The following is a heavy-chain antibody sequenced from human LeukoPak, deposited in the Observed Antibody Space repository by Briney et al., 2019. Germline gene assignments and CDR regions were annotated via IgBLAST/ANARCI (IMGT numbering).Heavy chain of an antibody. J-gene: IGHJ3*02. CDR3: ARGSGSYTGYGAFDI. CDR2: IYYSGST. CDR1: GGSISSSSYY. D-gene: IGHD1-26*01. V-gene: IGHV4-39*07. Sequence: SETLSLTCTVSGGSISSSSYYWGWTRQPPGKGLEWIGSIYYSGSTYYNPSLKSRVTISVDTSKNQFSLKLSSVTAADTAVYYCARGSGSYTGYGAFDIWGQGTMVTVSS.